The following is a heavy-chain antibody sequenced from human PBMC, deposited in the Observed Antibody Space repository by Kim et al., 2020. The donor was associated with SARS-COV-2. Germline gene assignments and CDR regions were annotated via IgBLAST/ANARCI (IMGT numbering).Heavy chain of an antibody. J-gene: IGHJ6*02. CDR3: ARDAAIFGVVTYSYYYGMDV. Sequence: SVKVSCKASGGTFSSYAISWVRQAPGQGLEWMGRIIPILGIANYAQKFQGRVTITADKSTSTAYMELSSLRSEDTAVYYCARDAAIFGVVTYSYYYGMDVWGQGTTVTVSS. V-gene: IGHV1-69*04. D-gene: IGHD3-3*01. CDR2: IIPILGIA. CDR1: GGTFSSYA.